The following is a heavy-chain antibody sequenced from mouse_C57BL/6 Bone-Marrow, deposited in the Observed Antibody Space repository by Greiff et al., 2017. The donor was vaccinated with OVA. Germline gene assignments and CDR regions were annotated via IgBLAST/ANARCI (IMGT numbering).Heavy chain of an antibody. Sequence: VQLKESGGGLVKPGGSLKLCCAASGFTFSDYGMHWVRQAPEKGLEWVAYISSGSSTISYADTVKGRFTISRDNAKNTLFLQMTSLRSEDTAMYYCARRLYFDYWGQGTTLTVSS. CDR1: GFTFSDYG. J-gene: IGHJ2*01. V-gene: IGHV5-17*01. CDR3: ARRLYFDY. CDR2: ISSGSSTI.